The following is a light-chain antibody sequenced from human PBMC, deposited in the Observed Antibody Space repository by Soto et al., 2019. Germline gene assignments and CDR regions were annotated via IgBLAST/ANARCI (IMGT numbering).Light chain of an antibody. V-gene: IGKV1-5*01. Sequence: DIQMTQSPSTLSASVGDRVTITCRASHSISSWLAWYQQKPGKAPNLLIYAASTLESGVPSRFSGSGSGTEFTLTISSLQPDDFATYYCQQYNSYWTFGQGTRWIS. CDR2: AAS. CDR3: QQYNSYWT. CDR1: HSISSW. J-gene: IGKJ1*01.